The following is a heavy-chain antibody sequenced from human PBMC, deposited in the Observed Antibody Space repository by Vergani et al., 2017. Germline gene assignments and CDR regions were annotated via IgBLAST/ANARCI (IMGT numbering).Heavy chain of an antibody. V-gene: IGHV3-48*03. CDR1: GFTFSSYE. CDR2: ISSSGSTI. J-gene: IGHJ4*02. CDR3: AREVGDSSGYYYFDY. Sequence: VQLVESGGGVVQPGGSLRLSCAASGFTFSSYEMNWVRQAPGKGLEWVSYISSSGSTIYYADSVKGRFTISRDNAKNSLYLQMNSLRAEDTAVYYCAREVGDSSGYYYFDYWGQGTLVTVSS. D-gene: IGHD3-22*01.